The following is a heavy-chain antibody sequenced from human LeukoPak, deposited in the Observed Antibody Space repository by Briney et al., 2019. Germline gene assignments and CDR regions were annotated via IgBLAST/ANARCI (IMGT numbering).Heavy chain of an antibody. Sequence: SETLSLTCTGSGYSISSGYYWGWIRQPPGKGLEWIGSNYHSGSTYYNPSLKSRVTISVDTSKNQFSLKLSSVTAADTAVYYCARGYRGDFGVVIKFDPWGQGTLVTVSS. J-gene: IGHJ5*02. CDR2: NYHSGST. CDR1: GYSISSGYY. D-gene: IGHD3-3*01. V-gene: IGHV4-38-2*02. CDR3: ARGYRGDFGVVIKFDP.